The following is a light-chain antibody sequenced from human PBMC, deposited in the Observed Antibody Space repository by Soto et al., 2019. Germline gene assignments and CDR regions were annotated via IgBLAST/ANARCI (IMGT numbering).Light chain of an antibody. CDR2: AAS. CDR1: QSVSSRS. CDR3: QHYSNSRWT. Sequence: EIVLTQSPGTLSLSPGESATLSCRASQSVSSRSLAWYQQKPGQAPRLLIYAASSRATGIPDRFSGGGSGTDFALTISRLEPEDFAVYYCQHYSNSRWTFGQGTKVDI. J-gene: IGKJ1*01. V-gene: IGKV3-20*01.